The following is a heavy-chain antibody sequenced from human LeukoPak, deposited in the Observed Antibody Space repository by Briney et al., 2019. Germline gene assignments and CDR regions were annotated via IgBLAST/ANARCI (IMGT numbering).Heavy chain of an antibody. V-gene: IGHV4-31*03. CDR1: GVSVSSGDYY. CDR2: IYYSGST. D-gene: IGHD6-19*01. Sequence: PSETLSLTCTVSGVSVSSGDYYWSWIRQLPGKGLEWIGYIYYSGSTYYNPSLKSRLTISVDTSKNQFSLKLSSVTAADTAVYSCARRRGNTSGFQGYYFDYWGQGTLVTVSS. CDR3: ARRRGNTSGFQGYYFDY. J-gene: IGHJ4*02.